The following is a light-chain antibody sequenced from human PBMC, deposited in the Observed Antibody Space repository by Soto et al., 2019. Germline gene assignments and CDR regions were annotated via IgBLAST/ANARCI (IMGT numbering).Light chain of an antibody. CDR1: QTVRNNY. CDR2: GAS. CDR3: QQYGSSPH. J-gene: IGKJ1*01. Sequence: EFVLTQSPGTLSLSPGERATLSCRASQTVRNNYLAWYQQKPGQAPRLLIYGASSRATGIPDRFSGSGSGTDFTLTISRLEPEDFAVYYCQQYGSSPHFGQGTKVDI. V-gene: IGKV3-20*01.